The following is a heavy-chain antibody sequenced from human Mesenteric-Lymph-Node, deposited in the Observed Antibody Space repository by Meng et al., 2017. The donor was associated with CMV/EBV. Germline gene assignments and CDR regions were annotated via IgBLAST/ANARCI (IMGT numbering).Heavy chain of an antibody. CDR1: GFSLSTSGVG. CDR3: AHSSGIAAAGPFYFDY. Sequence: QITLKESGPTLVKRTQPLTLTCTISGFSLSTSGVGGGGIRPPPGKALEWLALIYWDDDKRYSQSLKRRLTITKDTYKNQVVLTMTNMDPVDTATYYCAHSSGIAAAGPFYFDYWGQGTLVTVSS. CDR2: IYWDDDK. J-gene: IGHJ4*02. D-gene: IGHD6-13*01. V-gene: IGHV2-5*02.